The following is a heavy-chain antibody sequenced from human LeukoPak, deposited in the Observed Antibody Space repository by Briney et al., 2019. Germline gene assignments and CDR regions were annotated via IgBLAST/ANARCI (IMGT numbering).Heavy chain of an antibody. Sequence: SVTVSCKASGGTFSSYAISWVRQAPGQGLEWMGGIIPIFGTANYAQKFQGRVTITADESTSTAYMKLSSLRSEDTAVYYCAREINPVGYDAFDIWGQGTMVTVSS. CDR1: GGTFSSYA. J-gene: IGHJ3*02. V-gene: IGHV1-69*01. D-gene: IGHD1-14*01. CDR3: AREINPVGYDAFDI. CDR2: IIPIFGTA.